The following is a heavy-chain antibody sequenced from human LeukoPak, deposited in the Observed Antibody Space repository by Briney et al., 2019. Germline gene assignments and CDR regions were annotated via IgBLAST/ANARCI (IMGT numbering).Heavy chain of an antibody. D-gene: IGHD3-16*01. Sequence: PGGSLGLSCAASGFTFSTYWMDWVRQAPGKGLEWVANVKQDGSRKYYVDSVKGRFTISRDNARNSLYLEMNSLRVEDTAVYYCARDWGDESRGQFDAFDIWGQGTRVTVSS. CDR2: VKQDGSRK. CDR3: ARDWGDESRGQFDAFDI. CDR1: GFTFSTYW. J-gene: IGHJ3*02. V-gene: IGHV3-7*04.